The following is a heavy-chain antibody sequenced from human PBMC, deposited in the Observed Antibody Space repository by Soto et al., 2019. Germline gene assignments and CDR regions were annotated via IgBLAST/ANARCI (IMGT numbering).Heavy chain of an antibody. CDR1: GGTFSSYA. CDR3: ASWISPGPECTNGVCLPGPFDY. CDR2: IIPIFGTA. J-gene: IGHJ4*02. V-gene: IGHV1-69*13. D-gene: IGHD2-8*01. Sequence: ASVKVSCKASGGTFSSYAISWVRQAPGQGLEWMGGIIPIFGTATYAQKFQGRVTITADESTSTAYMELSSLRSEDTAVYYCASWISPGPECTNGVCLPGPFDYWGQGTLVTVSS.